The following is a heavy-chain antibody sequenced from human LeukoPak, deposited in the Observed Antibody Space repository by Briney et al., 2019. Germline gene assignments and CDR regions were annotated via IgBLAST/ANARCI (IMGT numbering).Heavy chain of an antibody. CDR2: INCAGGST. CDR3: AREGELLGGFDI. Sequence: ASVKVSCKASGYTFTSYYIHWVRQAPGQGLEWMGIINCAGGSTRYAQKFQGRVTMTRDTSTSTVYMELSSLRSEDTAVYYCAREGELLGGFDIWGQGTMDTVSS. J-gene: IGHJ3*02. D-gene: IGHD1-7*01. CDR1: GYTFTSYY. V-gene: IGHV1-46*01.